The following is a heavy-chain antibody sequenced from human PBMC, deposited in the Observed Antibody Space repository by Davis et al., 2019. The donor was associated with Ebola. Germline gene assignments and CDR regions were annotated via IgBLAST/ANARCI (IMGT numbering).Heavy chain of an antibody. CDR3: ARRSDRAGAYWAVDY. Sequence: PPQSLSLTCAVNRGSFSSYYNSWTRQLPGKGLGWIGEIYHSGSTYYNPSLKSRVTISVDTSKNQFSLKLSSVTAADTAVYYCARRSDRAGAYWAVDYWGQGTLVTVSS. D-gene: IGHD2-21*01. V-gene: IGHV4-34*01. CDR2: IYHSGST. CDR1: RGSFSSYY. J-gene: IGHJ4*02.